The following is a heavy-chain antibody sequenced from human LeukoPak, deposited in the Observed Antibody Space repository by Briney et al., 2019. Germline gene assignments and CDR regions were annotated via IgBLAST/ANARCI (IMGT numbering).Heavy chain of an antibody. CDR3: ARHRGLIIPERRKTLYWFDP. CDR2: IYYSGST. Sequence: SETLSLTCTVSGGSISSYYWSWIRQPPGKGLEWIGYIYYSGSTNYNPSLKSRVTISVDTSKNQFSLKPSSVTAADTAVYYCARHRGLIIPERRKTLYWFDPWGQGTLVTVSS. CDR1: GGSISSYY. D-gene: IGHD1-1*01. V-gene: IGHV4-59*08. J-gene: IGHJ5*02.